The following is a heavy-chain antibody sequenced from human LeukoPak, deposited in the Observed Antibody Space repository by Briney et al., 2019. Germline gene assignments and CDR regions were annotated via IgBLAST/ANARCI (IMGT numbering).Heavy chain of an antibody. J-gene: IGHJ4*02. Sequence: PSETLSLTCTVSGVSISSYYWSWIRQPPGKGLEWIGYIYYSGSTNYNPSLKSRVTISVDTSKNQFSLKLSSVTAADTAVYYCARRIAGLAYFDYWGQGTLVTVSS. D-gene: IGHD2-21*01. CDR1: GVSISSYY. V-gene: IGHV4-59*08. CDR2: IYYSGST. CDR3: ARRIAGLAYFDY.